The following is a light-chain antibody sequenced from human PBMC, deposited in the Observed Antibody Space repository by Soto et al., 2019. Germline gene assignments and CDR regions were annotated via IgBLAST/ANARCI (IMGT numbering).Light chain of an antibody. CDR3: LQYCVSLWT. Sequence: EIALTQSPGTLSLSPGERATLSCRASQSVTATYLAWYQQKPGQAPRLLIYPASIAATGVPDRVSGSGSGTDFTHTISRLEPEDVAVYYCLQYCVSLWTFGQGTKVEIK. V-gene: IGKV3-20*01. CDR2: PAS. J-gene: IGKJ1*01. CDR1: QSVTATY.